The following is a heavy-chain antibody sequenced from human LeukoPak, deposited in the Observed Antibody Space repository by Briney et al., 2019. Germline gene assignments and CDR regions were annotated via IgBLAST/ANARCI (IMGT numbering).Heavy chain of an antibody. V-gene: IGHV3-30*02. CDR1: GFTFNTYG. CDR3: AKEYFYGGGGYMDV. J-gene: IGHJ6*03. Sequence: TGGSLRLSCAASGFTFNTYGMHWVRQAPGKGLEWVAFIQYDGRNEYYGDSVKGRFTISRDNSRKMLHLQMNSLTAEDTAVYYCAKEYFYGGGGYMDVWGKGTTVTVSS. CDR2: IQYDGRNE. D-gene: IGHD3-10*01.